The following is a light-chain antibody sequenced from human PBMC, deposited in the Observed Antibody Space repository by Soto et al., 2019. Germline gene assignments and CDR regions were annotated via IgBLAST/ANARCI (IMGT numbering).Light chain of an antibody. CDR3: LQDYGYPRT. CDR2: AAS. J-gene: IGKJ1*01. Sequence: AIQVTQSPSSLSASVGDRVTITCRASQGIRNDLAWYQQKPGKAPKLLIYAASSLQSGVPSRFSGSGSGTDFTLTINSLQPEDFATYYCLQDYGYPRTFGQGTKVEI. V-gene: IGKV1-6*01. CDR1: QGIRND.